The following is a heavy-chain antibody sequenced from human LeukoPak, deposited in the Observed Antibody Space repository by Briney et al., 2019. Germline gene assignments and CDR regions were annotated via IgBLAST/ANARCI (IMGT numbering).Heavy chain of an antibody. J-gene: IGHJ3*02. CDR1: GGSISGYY. CDR2: INHSGST. V-gene: IGHV4-34*01. CDR3: ARLGIGSPGYAFDI. D-gene: IGHD6-13*01. Sequence: SETLSLTCTVSGGSISGYYWSWIRQPPGKGLEWIGEINHSGSTNYNPSLKSRVTISVDTSKNQFSLKLSSVTAADTAVYYCARLGIGSPGYAFDIWGQGTMVTVSS.